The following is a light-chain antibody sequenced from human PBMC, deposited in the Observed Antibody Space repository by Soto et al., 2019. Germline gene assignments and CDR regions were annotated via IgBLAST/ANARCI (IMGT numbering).Light chain of an antibody. J-gene: IGKJ1*01. CDR2: GAS. CDR3: QQYGSSVWT. CDR1: QSVSSY. Sequence: EIVLTQPPATLALSARERATLSCRASQSVSSYLAWYQQKPGQAPRLLIYGASSRATDIPDRFSGSGSGTDFTLTISRLEPEDFAVYYCQQYGSSVWTFGQGPKVDI. V-gene: IGKV3-20*01.